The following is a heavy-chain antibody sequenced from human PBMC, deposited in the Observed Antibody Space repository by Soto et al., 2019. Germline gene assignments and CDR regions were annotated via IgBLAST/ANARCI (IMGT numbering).Heavy chain of an antibody. V-gene: IGHV3-73*01. D-gene: IGHD2-21*02. CDR2: IRSKANSYAT. J-gene: IGHJ4*02. Sequence: GGSLRLSCAASGFTFSGSAMHWVRQASGKGLEWVGRIRSKANSYATAYAASVKGRFTISRDDSKNTAYLQMNSLKTEDTAVYYCTRREAYCGGDCSFFDYWGQGTLVTVSS. CDR1: GFTFSGSA. CDR3: TRREAYCGGDCSFFDY.